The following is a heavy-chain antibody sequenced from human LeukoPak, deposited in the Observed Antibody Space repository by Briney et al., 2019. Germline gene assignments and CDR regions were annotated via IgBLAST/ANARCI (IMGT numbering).Heavy chain of an antibody. V-gene: IGHV3-33*01. CDR2: IWYEGSNK. Sequence: GGSLGLSCAASGFTFNSYGMHWVRQAPGKGLEWVAVIWYEGSNKHYADSVRGRLTISRDNSKNMLYLQMNSLRVEDTAVYFCARGEYDILTGYIDHWGHGTLVTVSS. D-gene: IGHD3-9*01. CDR1: GFTFNSYG. J-gene: IGHJ4*01. CDR3: ARGEYDILTGYIDH.